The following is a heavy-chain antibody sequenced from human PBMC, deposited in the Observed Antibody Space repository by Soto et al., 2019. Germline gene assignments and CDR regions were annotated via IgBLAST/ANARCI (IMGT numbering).Heavy chain of an antibody. D-gene: IGHD3-3*01. CDR3: AARRYTIFLAAYLDY. CDR1: CGTFISYS. Sequence: GAAVKVSCKAACGTFISYSISWVRQAPGQGLEWMGGIILIFGTVNYAQKFKGRFTITADESTSTAYMEMSSLRSEDTAVYYCAARRYTIFLAAYLDYWGQGTLVTVSS. V-gene: IGHV1-69*13. J-gene: IGHJ4*02. CDR2: IILIFGTV.